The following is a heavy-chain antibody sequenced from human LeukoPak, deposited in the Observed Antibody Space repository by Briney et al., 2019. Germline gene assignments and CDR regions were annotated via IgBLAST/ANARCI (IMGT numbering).Heavy chain of an antibody. CDR3: AKDHSSSWLNWFDP. Sequence: PGGSLRLSCAASGFTFSSYGMHWVRQAPGKGLEGVAVIWYDGSNKYYGDSVKGRFTISRDNSKNTLYLQMNSLRAEDTAVYYCAKDHSSSWLNWFDPWGQGTLVTVSS. D-gene: IGHD6-13*01. J-gene: IGHJ5*02. V-gene: IGHV3-33*06. CDR2: IWYDGSNK. CDR1: GFTFSSYG.